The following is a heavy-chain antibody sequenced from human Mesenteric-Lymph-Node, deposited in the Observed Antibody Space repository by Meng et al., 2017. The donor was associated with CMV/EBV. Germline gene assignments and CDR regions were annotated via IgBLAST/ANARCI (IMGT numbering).Heavy chain of an antibody. CDR3: ARATRVPGGEAGYSSGWYRVDRYGMDV. D-gene: IGHD6-19*01. CDR2: IYYSGST. J-gene: IGHJ6*02. Sequence: SETLSLTCTVSGGSISSYYWSWIRQPPGKGLEWIGYIYYSGSTNYNPSLKSRVTISVDTSKNQFSLKLSSVTAADTAVYYCARATRVPGGEAGYSSGWYRVDRYGMDVWGQGTTVTVSS. CDR1: GGSISSYY. V-gene: IGHV4-59*01.